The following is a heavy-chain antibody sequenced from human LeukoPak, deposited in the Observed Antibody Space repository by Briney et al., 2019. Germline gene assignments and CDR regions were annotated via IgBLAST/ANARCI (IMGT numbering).Heavy chain of an antibody. CDR1: GGTFSSYA. D-gene: IGHD3-16*01. CDR2: IIPIFGTA. CDR3: AFMITFGGVTNDDY. J-gene: IGHJ4*02. V-gene: IGHV1-69*05. Sequence: SVKVSCKAFGGTFSSYAISWVRQAPGQGLEWMGGIIPIFGTANYAQKFQGRVTITTDESTSTAYMELSSLRSEDTAVYYCAFMITFGGVTNDDYWGQGTLVTVSS.